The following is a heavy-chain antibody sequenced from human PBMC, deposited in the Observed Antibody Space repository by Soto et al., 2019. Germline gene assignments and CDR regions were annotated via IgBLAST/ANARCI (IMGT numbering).Heavy chain of an antibody. CDR2: ISYDGSNK. D-gene: IGHD6-19*01. J-gene: IGHJ6*02. Sequence: QVQLVESGGGVVQPGRSLRLSCAASGFTFSSYAMHWVRQAPGKGLEWVAVISYDGSNKYYADSVKGRFTISRDNSKNTLYLQRNSLRAEDTAVYYRARDQGSGWTHYYYGMDVWGQGTTVTVSS. V-gene: IGHV3-30-3*01. CDR1: GFTFSSYA. CDR3: ARDQGSGWTHYYYGMDV.